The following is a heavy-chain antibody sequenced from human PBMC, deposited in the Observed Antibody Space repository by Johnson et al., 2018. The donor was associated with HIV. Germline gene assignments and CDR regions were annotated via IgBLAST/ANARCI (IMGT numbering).Heavy chain of an antibody. Sequence: QVQLLESGGGVVQPGGSLTLSCAASGFVFSDYVMHWVRQAPGKGLDWVTFIRYDGSGKYYADSVNGRFTISRDNSKNTLYLQMNSLRAEDTAVYYCAKDVGNYWPNAFDIWGQGTMVTVSS. CDR3: AKDVGNYWPNAFDI. D-gene: IGHD3-22*01. CDR1: GFVFSDYV. V-gene: IGHV3-30*02. CDR2: IRYDGSGK. J-gene: IGHJ3*02.